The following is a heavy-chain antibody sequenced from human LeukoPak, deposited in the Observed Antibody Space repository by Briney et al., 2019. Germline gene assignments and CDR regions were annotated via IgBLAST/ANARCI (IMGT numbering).Heavy chain of an antibody. CDR3: AKWGDYDVLTGYYVSDY. D-gene: IGHD3-9*01. V-gene: IGHV3-23*01. CDR2: ITGSGGNT. Sequence: GESLKISCKGSGYSFSNYAMSWVRQAPGKGLECVSAITGSGGNTYYADSVKGRFTISRDNSKHTVFLQMNSLRAEDTAVYYCAKWGDYDVLTGYYVSDYWGQGTLVTVSS. CDR1: GYSFSNYA. J-gene: IGHJ4*02.